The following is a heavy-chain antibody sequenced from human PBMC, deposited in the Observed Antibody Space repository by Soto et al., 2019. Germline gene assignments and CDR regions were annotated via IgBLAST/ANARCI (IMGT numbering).Heavy chain of an antibody. CDR1: GYTFTSYA. Sequence: QVQLVQSGAEEKKPGASVKVSCKASGYTFTSYAMHWVRQAPGQRLEWMGWINAGNGNTKYSQKFQGRVTITRDTSASTAYMEMSSLRSEDTAVYYFASNHLGTTPYGMDVVGQGTTVTVSS. CDR3: ASNHLGTTPYGMDV. V-gene: IGHV1-3*05. CDR2: INAGNGNT. J-gene: IGHJ6*02. D-gene: IGHD1-7*01.